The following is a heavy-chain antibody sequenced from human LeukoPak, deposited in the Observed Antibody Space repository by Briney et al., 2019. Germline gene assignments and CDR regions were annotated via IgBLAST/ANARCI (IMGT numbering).Heavy chain of an antibody. CDR2: IKQDGSEK. CDR3: ARDSYYDSSGYYERRYYYYMDV. Sequence: GGSLRLSCAASGFTSSSYWMSWVRQAPGKGLEWVANIKQDGSEKYYVDSVKGRFTISRDNAKNSLYLQMNSLRAEDTAVYYCARDSYYDSSGYYERRYYYYMDVWGKGTTVTISS. D-gene: IGHD3-22*01. V-gene: IGHV3-7*01. J-gene: IGHJ6*03. CDR1: GFTSSSYW.